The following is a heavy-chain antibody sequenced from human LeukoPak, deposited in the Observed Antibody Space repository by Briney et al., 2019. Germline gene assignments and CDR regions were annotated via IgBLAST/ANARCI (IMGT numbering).Heavy chain of an antibody. Sequence: ASVKVSCKASGYTFTSYAMHWVRQAPGQRLEWMGWINAGNGNTKCSQKFQGRVTMTEDTSTDTAYMELSSLRSEDTAVYYCATRDYYYDSSGYYGYFDYWGQGTLVTVSS. CDR3: ATRDYYYDSSGYYGYFDY. CDR1: GYTFTSYA. J-gene: IGHJ4*02. D-gene: IGHD3-22*01. V-gene: IGHV1-3*01. CDR2: INAGNGNT.